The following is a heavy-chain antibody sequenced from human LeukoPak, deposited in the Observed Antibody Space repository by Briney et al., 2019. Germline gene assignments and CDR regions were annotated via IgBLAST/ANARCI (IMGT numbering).Heavy chain of an antibody. J-gene: IGHJ3*02. V-gene: IGHV4-59*01. Sequence: SETLSLTCTVSGGSISSYYWSWIRQPPGKGLEWIGYIYYSGSTNYNPSLKSRVTISVDTSKNQFSLKLSSVTAADTAVYYCAGDLTRGGYGDSNDAFDIWGQGTMVTVSS. CDR3: AGDLTRGGYGDSNDAFDI. CDR1: GGSISSYY. CDR2: IYYSGST. D-gene: IGHD4-17*01.